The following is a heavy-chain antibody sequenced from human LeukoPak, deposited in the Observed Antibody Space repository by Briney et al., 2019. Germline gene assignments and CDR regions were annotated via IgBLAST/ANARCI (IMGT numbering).Heavy chain of an antibody. J-gene: IGHJ4*02. CDR3: AKLGDY. Sequence: RAGGSLRLSCAASGFTFDDYAMHWVRQAPGKGLEWVSGISWNSGSIGYADSVKGRFTISRDNAKNSLYLQMNSLRAEDTALYYCAKLGDYWGQGTLVTVSS. CDR1: GFTFDDYA. V-gene: IGHV3-9*01. CDR2: ISWNSGSI.